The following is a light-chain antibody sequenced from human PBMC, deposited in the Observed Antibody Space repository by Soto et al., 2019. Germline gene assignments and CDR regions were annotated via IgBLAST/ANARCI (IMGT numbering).Light chain of an antibody. J-gene: IGLJ2*01. Sequence: QAVVTQEPSLTVSPGGTVTLTCGSSTGAVTSSHYPYWIQQKPGQVPRTLIYDTSNRHSWTPARFSGSLLGGKAALSLSGALAKDEGNYNCLLSYGTEFGGGTEVVFGRGTPLTVL. CDR1: TGAVTSSHY. CDR3: LLSYGTEFGGGTEVV. V-gene: IGLV7-46*01. CDR2: DTS.